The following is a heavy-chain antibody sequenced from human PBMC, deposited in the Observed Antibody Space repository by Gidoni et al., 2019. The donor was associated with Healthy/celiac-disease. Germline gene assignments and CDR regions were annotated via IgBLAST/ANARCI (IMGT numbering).Heavy chain of an antibody. CDR1: GYTFASYD. V-gene: IGHV1-8*01. CDR3: ARVKVQPYSSSWHNWFDP. J-gene: IGHJ5*02. CDR2: MKPNSGNT. D-gene: IGHD6-13*01. Sequence: QVQLVQSGAEVKKPGASVKVTCKASGYTFASYDINWVRQATGQGLELMGGMKPNSGNTGYAQKFQGRVTMTMNTSISTAYMELSSLRSEDTAVYYCARVKVQPYSSSWHNWFDPWGQGTLVTVSS.